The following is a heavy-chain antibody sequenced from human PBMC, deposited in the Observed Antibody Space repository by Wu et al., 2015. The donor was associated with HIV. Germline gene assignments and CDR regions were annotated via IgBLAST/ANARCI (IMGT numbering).Heavy chain of an antibody. J-gene: IGHJ5*02. D-gene: IGHD6-19*01. CDR3: ARGAVAGTWFDP. Sequence: QVQLVQSGAEVKKPGASVKVSCKTSGYTFTDYFMHWVRQAPGQGLEWMGWTNVNTGGTNYAPKFQGRVTMTRNTSISTAYMELSSLRSEDTAVYYCARGAVAGTWFDPWGQGTLVTVSS. V-gene: IGHV1-2*02. CDR2: TNVNTGGT. CDR1: GYTFTDYF.